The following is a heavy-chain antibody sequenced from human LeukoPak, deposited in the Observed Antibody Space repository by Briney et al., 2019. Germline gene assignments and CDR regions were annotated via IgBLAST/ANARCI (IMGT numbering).Heavy chain of an antibody. CDR2: ISSSSNYI. CDR1: GFTQNA. CDR3: ARYVATTHYFDY. V-gene: IGHV3-21*01. D-gene: IGHD5-12*01. J-gene: IGHJ4*02. Sequence: PGGSLRLSCEASGFTQNAMHWVRQAPGKGLEWVSSISSSSNYIYYADSLKGRFTISRDNAKNSLYLQMNSLRAEDTAVYYCARYVATTHYFDYWGQGTLVTVSS.